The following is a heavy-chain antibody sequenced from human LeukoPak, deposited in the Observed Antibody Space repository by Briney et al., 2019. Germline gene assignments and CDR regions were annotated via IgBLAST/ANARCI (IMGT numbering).Heavy chain of an antibody. D-gene: IGHD6-13*01. V-gene: IGHV3-30*04. J-gene: IGHJ5*02. Sequence: GGSLRLSCAASGFTFSSYAMHWVRQAPGKGLEWVTIISYDGSNKYYADSVKGRFTISRDNSKNTLYLQMNSLRTEDTAVYYCARGDKQLVFNRNKGGFDPWGQGTLVTVSS. CDR3: ARGDKQLVFNRNKGGFDP. CDR1: GFTFSSYA. CDR2: ISYDGSNK.